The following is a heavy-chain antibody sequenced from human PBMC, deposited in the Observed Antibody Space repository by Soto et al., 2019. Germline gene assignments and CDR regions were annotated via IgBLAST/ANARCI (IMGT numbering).Heavy chain of an antibody. V-gene: IGHV4-30-4*01. D-gene: IGHD1-1*01. CDR1: GGSISSGDDY. Sequence: PSETLSLTCTVSGGSISSGDDYWSWIRQPPGKGLEWIGYIYYSGSIYYNPSLKSRVTISVDTSKNQFSLKLSSVTAADTAVYYCARAKLEPLYYYYGMDVWGQGTTVTVSS. CDR2: IYYSGSI. J-gene: IGHJ6*02. CDR3: ARAKLEPLYYYYGMDV.